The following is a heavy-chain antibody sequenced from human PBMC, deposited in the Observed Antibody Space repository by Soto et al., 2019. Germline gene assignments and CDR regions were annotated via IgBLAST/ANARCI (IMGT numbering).Heavy chain of an antibody. CDR3: AKGRGGSGSLTPRVDF. J-gene: IGHJ4*02. CDR2: ISCGGDTT. V-gene: IGHV3-23*01. Sequence: EVQLLESGGGLVQPGGSLRLSCAASGFTFNNYAMTWVRQAPGKGLEWVSAISCGGDTTSYADSVKFRFTVSRDGSKNTLYLQMRSLRAEDTALYYCAKGRGGSGSLTPRVDFWGQGTLVTVSS. CDR1: GFTFNNYA. D-gene: IGHD3-10*01.